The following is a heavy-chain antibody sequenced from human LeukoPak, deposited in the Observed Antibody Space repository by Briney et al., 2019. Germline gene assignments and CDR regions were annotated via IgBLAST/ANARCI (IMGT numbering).Heavy chain of an antibody. CDR1: RGSISSGGYS. D-gene: IGHD6-13*01. Sequence: SETLSLTCAVSRGSISSGGYSWSWIRQPPGKGLEWIGYIYQSGSTYYNPSLESRVTISVDRSKNQFSLKLSSVTAADTAVYYCGRGGIAAAASGIDYWGQGTLVTVSS. CDR2: IYQSGST. CDR3: GRGGIAAAASGIDY. J-gene: IGHJ4*02. V-gene: IGHV4-30-2*01.